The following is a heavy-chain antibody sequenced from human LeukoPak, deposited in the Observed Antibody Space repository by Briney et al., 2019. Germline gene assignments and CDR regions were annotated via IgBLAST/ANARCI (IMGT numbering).Heavy chain of an antibody. D-gene: IGHD3-9*01. CDR2: ISGSGGST. V-gene: IGHV3-23*01. CDR1: GFTFSSYA. CDR3: AKGEYYDILTGFDY. Sequence: HPGGSLSLSCAASGFTFSSYAMSWVRQAPGKGLEWGSAISGSGGSTYYADSVKGRFTISRDNSKNTLYLQMNSLRAEDTAVYYCAKGEYYDILTGFDYWGQGTLVTVSS. J-gene: IGHJ4*02.